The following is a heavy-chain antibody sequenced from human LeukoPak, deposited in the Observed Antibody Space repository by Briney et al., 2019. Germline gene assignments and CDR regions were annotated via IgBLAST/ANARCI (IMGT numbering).Heavy chain of an antibody. CDR3: ARDASGSLDI. J-gene: IGHJ3*02. CDR2: IGTAGDT. D-gene: IGHD1-26*01. CDR1: GFTFSSYD. Sequence: TGGSLRLSCAASGFTFSSYDMHWVRQATGKGLEWVSAIGTAGDTYYPGSVKGRFTISRENAKNSLYLQMNSLRAGDTAAYYCARDASGSLDIWGQGTMVTVSS. V-gene: IGHV3-13*04.